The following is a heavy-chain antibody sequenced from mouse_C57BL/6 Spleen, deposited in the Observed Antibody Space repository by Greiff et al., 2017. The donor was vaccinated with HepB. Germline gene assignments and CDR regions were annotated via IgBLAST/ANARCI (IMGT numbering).Heavy chain of an antibody. D-gene: IGHD2-5*01. CDR1: GFTFSDYY. CDR3: ARDYSNDYAMDY. J-gene: IGHJ4*01. CDR2: INYDGSST. V-gene: IGHV5-16*01. Sequence: EVKLMESEGGLVQPGSSMKLSCTASGFTFSDYYMAWVRQVPEKGLEWVANINYDGSSTYYLDSLKSRFIISRDNAKNILYLQMSSLKSEDTATYYCARDYSNDYAMDYWGQGTSVTVSS.